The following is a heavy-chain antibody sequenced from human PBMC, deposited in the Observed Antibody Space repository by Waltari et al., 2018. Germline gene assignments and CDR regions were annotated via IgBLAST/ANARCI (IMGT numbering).Heavy chain of an antibody. V-gene: IGHV4-59*11. CDR1: GGSISSHY. Sequence: QVQLQESGPGLVKPSETLSLTCTVSGGSISSHYWSWIRQPPGKGLEWIGYIYYSGSTNYNPSLKSRVTISVDTSKNQFSLKLSSVTAADTAVYYCARGVESSGSLDWFDPWGQGTLVTVSS. CDR3: ARGVESSGSLDWFDP. CDR2: IYYSGST. D-gene: IGHD3-10*01. J-gene: IGHJ5*02.